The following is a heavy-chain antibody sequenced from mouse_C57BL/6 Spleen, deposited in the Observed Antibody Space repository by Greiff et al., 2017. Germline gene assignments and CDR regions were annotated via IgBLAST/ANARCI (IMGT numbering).Heavy chain of an antibody. CDR3: ARAYGYDGTWFAY. J-gene: IGHJ3*01. Sequence: EVKLMESGPGLVKPSQSLSLTCSVPGYSITSGYYWNWIRQFPGNKLEWMGYISYDGSNNYNPSLKNRISITRDTSKNQFFLKLNSVTTEDTATYYCARAYGYDGTWFAYWGQGTLVTVSA. V-gene: IGHV3-6*01. CDR2: ISYDGSN. CDR1: GYSITSGYY. D-gene: IGHD2-2*01.